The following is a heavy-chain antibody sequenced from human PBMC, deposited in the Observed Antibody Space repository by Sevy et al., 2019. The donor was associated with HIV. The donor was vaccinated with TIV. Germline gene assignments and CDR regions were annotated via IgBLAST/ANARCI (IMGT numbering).Heavy chain of an antibody. J-gene: IGHJ1*01. CDR3: ARVTAGVDSGFQH. CDR2: IYHSGST. Sequence: SETLSLTCAVSGGSISSSNWWSWVRQPPGKGLEWIGEIYHSGSTTYNPSLKSRVTISIDKSKNQFSLKLSSLTAADTAIYYCARVTAGVDSGFQHWGQGTLVTVSS. V-gene: IGHV4-4*02. CDR1: GGSISSSNW. D-gene: IGHD3-10*01.